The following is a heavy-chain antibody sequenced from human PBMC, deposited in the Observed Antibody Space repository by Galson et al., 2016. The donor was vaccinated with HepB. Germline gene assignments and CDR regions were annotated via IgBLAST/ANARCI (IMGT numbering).Heavy chain of an antibody. CDR1: GFSFSDYY. CDR2: ISSSGSAE. Sequence: SLRLSCAASGFSFSDYYMNWIRQAPGKGLEWVSYISSSGSAEKYADSVQGRFTISRDSSRNTLYVQMNSLRTEDTAMYYCAGFSSLDIWGQGTMVTVSS. CDR3: AGFSSLDI. V-gene: IGHV3-11*01. J-gene: IGHJ3*02.